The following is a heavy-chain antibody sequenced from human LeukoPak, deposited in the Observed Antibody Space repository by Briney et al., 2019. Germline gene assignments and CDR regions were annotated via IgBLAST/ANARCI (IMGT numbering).Heavy chain of an antibody. D-gene: IGHD6-13*01. Sequence: ASVKVSCKASGLTLTRYYMHWVRQDPGQGLEWMGIINPSGGSTSYAQNFQGRVTMTRDTSTSTVYLELYSLRSEDTAMYYCARTRYSRWIESWFDPWGQGTQVTVSS. CDR2: INPSGGST. V-gene: IGHV1-46*01. CDR1: GLTLTRYY. CDR3: ARTRYSRWIESWFDP. J-gene: IGHJ5*02.